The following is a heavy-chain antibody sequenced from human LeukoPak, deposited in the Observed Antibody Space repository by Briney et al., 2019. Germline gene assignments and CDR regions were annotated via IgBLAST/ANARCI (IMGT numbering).Heavy chain of an antibody. J-gene: IGHJ4*02. CDR3: AREPPRWYHLPQGYIDY. CDR2: IYYSGST. CDR1: GGSISSYY. V-gene: IGHV4-59*01. D-gene: IGHD2-2*01. Sequence: PSETLSLTCTVSGGSISSYYWSWIRQPPGKGLEWIGYIYYSGSTNYNPSLKSRVTISVDTSKNQFSLKLSSVTAADTAVYYCAREPPRWYHLPQGYIDYWGQGTLVTVSS.